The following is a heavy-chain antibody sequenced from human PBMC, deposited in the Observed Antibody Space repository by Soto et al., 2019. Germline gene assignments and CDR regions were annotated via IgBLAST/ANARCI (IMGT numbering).Heavy chain of an antibody. CDR3: ARNTGSYYNGIDLNWFDP. D-gene: IGHD3-10*01. J-gene: IGHJ5*02. CDR1: GGSISSYY. Sequence: TSETLSLTCTVSGGSISSYYWSWIRQPPGKGLEWIGYIYYSGSTNYNPSLKSRVTISVDTSKNQFSLKLSSVTAADTAVYYCARNTGSYYNGIDLNWFDPWGQGTLVTVSS. CDR2: IYYSGST. V-gene: IGHV4-59*08.